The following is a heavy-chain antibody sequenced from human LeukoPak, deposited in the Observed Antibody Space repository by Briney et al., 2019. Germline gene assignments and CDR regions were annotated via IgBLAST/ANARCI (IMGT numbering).Heavy chain of an antibody. CDR3: ARDWSSGWYPTYALDY. J-gene: IGHJ4*02. CDR2: IYSGGST. D-gene: IGHD6-19*01. V-gene: IGHV3-66*01. Sequence: GGSLRLSCAASGFTVSSNYMSCVRQAPGEGLEWVSVIYSGGSTYYADSVKGRFTISRDNSKNTLYLQMNSLRAEDTAVYYCARDWSSGWYPTYALDYWGQGTLVTVSS. CDR1: GFTVSSNY.